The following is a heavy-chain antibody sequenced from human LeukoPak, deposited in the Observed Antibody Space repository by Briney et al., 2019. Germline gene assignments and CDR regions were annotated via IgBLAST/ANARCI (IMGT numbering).Heavy chain of an antibody. CDR1: GFTFSRYS. D-gene: IGHD2-21*02. Sequence: GGSLRLSCGASGFTFSRYSMNWARQAPGKGLEWVSSISSSGSYIYYADSVKGRFTISRDNAKNSLYLQMNSLRAEDTAVYYCASRNQYCGGDCFWAFDIWGRGTMVTVSS. CDR3: ASRNQYCGGDCFWAFDI. V-gene: IGHV3-21*01. CDR2: ISSSGSYI. J-gene: IGHJ3*02.